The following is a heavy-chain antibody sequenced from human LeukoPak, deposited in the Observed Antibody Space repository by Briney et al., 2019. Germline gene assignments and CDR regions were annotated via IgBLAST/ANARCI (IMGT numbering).Heavy chain of an antibody. CDR1: RFTFSNYA. Sequence: GGSLRLSCAASRFTFSNYAMNWVRQAPGKGLEWVSAISGSGGSTYYADSVKGRFTISRDNSKNTLYLQMNSLRAEDTAVYYCARGGGGSYPPFNYWGQGTLVTVSS. D-gene: IGHD1-26*01. CDR3: ARGGGGSYPPFNY. V-gene: IGHV3-23*01. J-gene: IGHJ4*02. CDR2: ISGSGGST.